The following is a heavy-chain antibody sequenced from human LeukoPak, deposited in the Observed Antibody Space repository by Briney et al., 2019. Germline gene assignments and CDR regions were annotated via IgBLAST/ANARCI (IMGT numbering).Heavy chain of an antibody. CDR1: GFTFSSYA. J-gene: IGHJ4*02. CDR3: ARPDPPLILEWPAPYFDY. CDR2: ISGSGGST. V-gene: IGHV3-23*01. Sequence: GGSLRLSCAASGFTFSSYAMSWVRQAPGQGLEWVSTISGSGGSTYYADSVKGRFTISRDNSKNTLYLLMNSRRAEDTAVYYCARPDPPLILEWPAPYFDYWGQGTLVTVSS. D-gene: IGHD3-3*01.